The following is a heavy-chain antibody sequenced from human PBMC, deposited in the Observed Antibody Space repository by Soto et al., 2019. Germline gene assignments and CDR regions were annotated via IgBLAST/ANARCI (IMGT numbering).Heavy chain of an antibody. CDR2: LSWNSGSI. D-gene: IGHD2-2*01. V-gene: IGHV3-9*01. J-gene: IGHJ4*02. CDR1: GFTFDDYA. CDR3: AKAPGVVPAAGVDY. Sequence: GGSLRLSCAASGFTFDDYAMHWVRQAPGKGLEWVSGLSWNSGSIGYADSVKGRFTISRDNAKNSLYLQMNSLRTEDTALYYCAKAPGVVPAAGVDYWGQGTLVTVSS.